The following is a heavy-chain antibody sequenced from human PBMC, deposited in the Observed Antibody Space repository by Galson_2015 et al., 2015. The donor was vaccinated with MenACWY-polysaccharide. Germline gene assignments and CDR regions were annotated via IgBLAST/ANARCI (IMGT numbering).Heavy chain of an antibody. V-gene: IGHV3-49*03. CDR1: RFNFGDYG. D-gene: IGHD3-22*01. CDR2: IRSKAYGGTP. CDR3: TRFSALFDDSSGSFDSFDI. Sequence: SLRLSCAASRFNFGDYGMIWIRQAPGKGLEWISLIRSKAYGGTPESAASVKGRFTMSRDDSKRIAYLEMNNLNTEDTAVYYCTRFSALFDDSSGSFDSFDIWGQGTMVTVSS. J-gene: IGHJ3*02.